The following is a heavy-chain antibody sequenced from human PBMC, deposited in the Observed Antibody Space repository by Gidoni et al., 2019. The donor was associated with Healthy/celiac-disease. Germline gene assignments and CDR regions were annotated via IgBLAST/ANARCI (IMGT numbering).Heavy chain of an antibody. V-gene: IGHV1-2*02. Sequence: QVQLVQSGAEVKKPGASVKVACKASGYTFTGYYMHWVRQAPGQGLEWMGWINPNSGGTNYAQKFQGRVTMTRDTSISTAYMELSRLRSDDTAVYYCARDGMTTVTIGEVGNWFDPWGQGTLVTVSS. J-gene: IGHJ5*02. CDR2: INPNSGGT. CDR3: ARDGMTTVTIGEVGNWFDP. CDR1: GYTFTGYY. D-gene: IGHD4-17*01.